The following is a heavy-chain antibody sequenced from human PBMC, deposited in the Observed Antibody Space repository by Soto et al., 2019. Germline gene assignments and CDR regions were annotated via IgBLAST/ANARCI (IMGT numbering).Heavy chain of an antibody. J-gene: IGHJ4*02. CDR2: ISYDGSNK. CDR3: ARETVVTARTPVWDY. V-gene: IGHV3-30-3*01. Sequence: QVQLVESGGGVVQPGRSLRLSCAASGFTFSSYAMHWVRQAPGKGLEWVAVISYDGSNKYYADSVKGRFTISRDNSKNTLYLQMNSLRAEDTAVYYCARETVVTARTPVWDYWSQGTLVTVSS. D-gene: IGHD2-21*02. CDR1: GFTFSSYA.